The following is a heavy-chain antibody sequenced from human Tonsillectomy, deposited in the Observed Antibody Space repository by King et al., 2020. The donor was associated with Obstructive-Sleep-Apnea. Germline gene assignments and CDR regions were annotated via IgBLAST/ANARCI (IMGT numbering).Heavy chain of an antibody. Sequence: QLQESGPGLVKPSETLSLTCTVSGDSVSSSTYYWGWIRQPPGKGLEWIGSIYYSGSTYYNPSLKSRVTLSLDTSKNQFSLKLTSVTAADTAVYYCARDQGGSYFYYYYGMDVWGQGTTVTVSS. J-gene: IGHJ6*02. CDR1: GDSVSSSTYY. CDR2: IYYSGST. V-gene: IGHV4-39*07. D-gene: IGHD1-26*01. CDR3: ARDQGGSYFYYYYGMDV.